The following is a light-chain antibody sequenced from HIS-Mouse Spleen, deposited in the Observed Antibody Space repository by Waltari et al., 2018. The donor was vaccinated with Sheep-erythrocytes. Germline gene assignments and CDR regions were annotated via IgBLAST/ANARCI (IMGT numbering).Light chain of an antibody. J-gene: IGLJ1*01. Sequence: QSALTQPPSASASPGQSVTISCTCTSSDVGGYTYVACYQQHPGKAPKLMIYDVSKRPSGVPDRFSGSKSGNTASLTISGLQAEDEADYYCCSYAGSYNHVFATGTKVTVL. CDR2: DVS. CDR3: CSYAGSYNHV. V-gene: IGLV2-8*01. CDR1: SSDVGGYTY.